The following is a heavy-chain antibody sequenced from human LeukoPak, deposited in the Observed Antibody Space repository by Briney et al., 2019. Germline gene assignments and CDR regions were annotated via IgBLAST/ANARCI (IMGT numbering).Heavy chain of an antibody. V-gene: IGHV3-9*03. D-gene: IGHD6-19*01. J-gene: IGHJ4*02. CDR3: AKDTSSGIAVAGTEGFDY. CDR2: SSWNSGSI. CDR1: GFTFDDYA. Sequence: PGGSLRLSCAASGFTFDDYAMHWVRQAPGKGLEWVSGSSWNSGSIGYADSVKGRFTISRDNAKNSLYLQMNSLRAEDMALYYCAKDTSSGIAVAGTEGFDYWGQGTLVTVSS.